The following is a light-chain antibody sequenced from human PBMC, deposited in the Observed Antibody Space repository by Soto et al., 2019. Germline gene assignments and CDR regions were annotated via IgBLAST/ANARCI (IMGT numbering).Light chain of an antibody. J-gene: IGKJ1*01. V-gene: IGKV3-20*01. Sequence: ETVLTQSPGTLSLSPGERDTLSCRASLTIRSNYLAWYRQTPGQAPRLLIYGASNRATGIADRFSGSGSGTDFTLIISRLEPEDFSLYYCQQYGSSPWTFGQGTKVEIK. CDR2: GAS. CDR3: QQYGSSPWT. CDR1: LTIRSNY.